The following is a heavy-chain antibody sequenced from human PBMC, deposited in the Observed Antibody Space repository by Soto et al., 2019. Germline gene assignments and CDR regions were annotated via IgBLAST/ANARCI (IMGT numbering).Heavy chain of an antibody. V-gene: IGHV1-3*01. CDR1: GYTFTSYA. Sequence: XSVKVSCKASGYTFTSYAMHLVRQAPGQRLEWMGWINAGNGNTKYSQKFQGRVTITRDTSASTAYMELSSLRSEDTAVYYCARVKTVPYYYYGMEVWGQGTTVTVS. CDR3: ARVKTVPYYYYGMEV. CDR2: INAGNGNT. J-gene: IGHJ6*02. D-gene: IGHD2-2*01.